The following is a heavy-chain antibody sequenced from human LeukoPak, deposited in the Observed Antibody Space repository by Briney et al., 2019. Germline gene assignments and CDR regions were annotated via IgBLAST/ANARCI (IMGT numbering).Heavy chain of an antibody. CDR2: ISSSSSYT. V-gene: IGHV3-21*04. D-gene: IGHD3-10*01. Sequence: GGSLRLSCAASGFTFSSYSMNWVRQAPGKGLEWVSSISSSSSYTYYADSVKGRFTISRDNSKNTLYLQMNSLRAEDTAVYYCAKDYDYGSGRYFDYWGQGTLVTVSS. CDR3: AKDYDYGSGRYFDY. CDR1: GFTFSSYS. J-gene: IGHJ4*02.